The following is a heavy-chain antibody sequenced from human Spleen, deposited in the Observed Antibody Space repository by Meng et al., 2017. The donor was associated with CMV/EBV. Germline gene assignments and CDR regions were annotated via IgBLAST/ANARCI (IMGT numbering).Heavy chain of an antibody. CDR2: INHSGST. J-gene: IGHJ6*02. D-gene: IGHD3-10*01. CDR1: GGSLSDYY. Sequence: SETLSLTCAVYGGSLSDYYWSWIRQPPGKGLEWIGEINHSGSTNYNPSLKSRVTISVDTSKNQCSLKLSSVTAADTAVYYCARDSGYYYGMDDWGQGATVTVSS. V-gene: IGHV4-34*01. CDR3: ARDSGYYYGMDD.